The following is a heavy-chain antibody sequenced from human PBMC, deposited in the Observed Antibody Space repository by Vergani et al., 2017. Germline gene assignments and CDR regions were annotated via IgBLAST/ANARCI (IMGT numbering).Heavy chain of an antibody. CDR3: ARDHDIVAKLHLDY. CDR2: IVVGSGNT. D-gene: IGHD5-12*01. CDR1: GFTFTSSA. Sequence: QMQLVQSGPEVKKPGTSVKVSCKASGFTFTSSAMQWVRQARGQRLEWIGWIVVGSGNTNYAQKLQGRVTMTTDTSTSTVYMELSSLRSEDTAVYYCARDHDIVAKLHLDYWGRGTLVTVSS. V-gene: IGHV1-58*02. J-gene: IGHJ4*02.